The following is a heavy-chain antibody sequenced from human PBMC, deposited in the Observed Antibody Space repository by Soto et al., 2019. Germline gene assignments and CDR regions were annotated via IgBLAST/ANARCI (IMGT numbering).Heavy chain of an antibody. CDR1: GGTFSSYA. CDR2: IIPIFGTA. CDR3: ARDATGTAPYDYYGMDV. D-gene: IGHD1-1*01. V-gene: IGHV1-69*12. Sequence: QVQLVQSGAEVKKPGSSVKVSCKASGGTFSSYAISWVRQAPGQGLEWMGGIIPIFGTANYAQKFQGRVTITADESTSTAYMELSSLRSEDTAVYYCARDATGTAPYDYYGMDVWGQGTTVTVSS. J-gene: IGHJ6*02.